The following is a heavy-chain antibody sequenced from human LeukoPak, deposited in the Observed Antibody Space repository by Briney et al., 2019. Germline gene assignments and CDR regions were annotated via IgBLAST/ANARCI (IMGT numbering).Heavy chain of an antibody. CDR2: IYYSEST. V-gene: IGHV4-30-4*08. CDR3: ARRKWFGESDFDY. D-gene: IGHD3-10*01. J-gene: IGHJ4*02. CDR1: GGSISSGDYY. Sequence: SETLSLTCTVTGGSISSGDYYWSWIRQPPGKGLEWIGYIYYSESTYYNPSLKSRVTISVDTSKNQFSLKLSSVTAADTAVYYCARRKWFGESDFDYWGQGTLVTVSS.